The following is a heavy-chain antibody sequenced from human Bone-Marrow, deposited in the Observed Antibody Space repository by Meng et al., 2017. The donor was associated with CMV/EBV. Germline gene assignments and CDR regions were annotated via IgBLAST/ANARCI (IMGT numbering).Heavy chain of an antibody. CDR2: IYYSGSP. CDR1: GGSISSTTYY. Sequence: SETLSLTCTVSGGSISSTTYYWGWIRQPPGKGLEWIGSIYYSGSPYYNPSLKSRVNISLDTSKNKFSLKVTSVTAADTAVYYCARDFLLPIAIMDYWGQGTLVTVSS. J-gene: IGHJ4*02. CDR3: ARDFLLPIAIMDY. D-gene: IGHD2-21*01. V-gene: IGHV4-39*07.